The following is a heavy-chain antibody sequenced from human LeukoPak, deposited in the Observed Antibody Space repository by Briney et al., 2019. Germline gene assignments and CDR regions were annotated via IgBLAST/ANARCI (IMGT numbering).Heavy chain of an antibody. CDR1: GFTFSSYG. Sequence: GGSLRLSCAASGFTFSSYGMHWVRQAPGKGLEWVAVISYDGSNKYYADSVKGRFTISRDNSKNTLYLQMNSLRAEDTAVYYCARGLSYPFWSGYYDYWGQGTLVTVSS. V-gene: IGHV3-30*03. CDR3: ARGLSYPFWSGYYDY. CDR2: ISYDGSNK. D-gene: IGHD3-3*01. J-gene: IGHJ4*02.